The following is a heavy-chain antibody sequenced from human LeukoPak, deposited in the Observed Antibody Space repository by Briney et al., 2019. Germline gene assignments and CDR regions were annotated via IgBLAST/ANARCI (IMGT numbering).Heavy chain of an antibody. CDR1: GFTFSSYG. D-gene: IGHD6-13*01. V-gene: IGHV3-33*01. CDR3: AREQQLDASVGAFDI. CDR2: IWYDGSNK. J-gene: IGHJ3*02. Sequence: GGSLRLSCAASGFTFSSYGMHWVRQAPGKGLEWVAVIWYDGSNKYYADSVKGRFTISRDNSKNTLYLQMNSLRAEDTAVHYCAREQQLDASVGAFDIWGQGTMVTVSS.